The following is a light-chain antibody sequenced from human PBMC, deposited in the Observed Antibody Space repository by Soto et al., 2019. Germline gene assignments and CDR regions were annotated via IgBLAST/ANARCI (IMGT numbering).Light chain of an antibody. J-gene: IGKJ4*01. V-gene: IGKV3-15*01. CDR1: QRLSSN. CDR3: QQYKNWLALT. Sequence: EIVMTQSPATPSVSPGERATLSCRASQRLSSNLAWYQQKPGQAPRLLIYGVSTRATGVPARFSGSGSGTEFTLTISSLQSEDSAVYYCQQYKNWLALTFGGGTKVDI. CDR2: GVS.